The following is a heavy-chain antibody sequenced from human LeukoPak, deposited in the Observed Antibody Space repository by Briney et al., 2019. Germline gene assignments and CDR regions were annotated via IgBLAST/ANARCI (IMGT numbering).Heavy chain of an antibody. CDR1: GGSISSSSGYY. CDR2: ISYSGTT. D-gene: IGHD2/OR15-2a*01. J-gene: IGHJ5*02. Sequence: SETLSLTCTVSGGSISSSSGYYWGCIRQPPGKGLEWIGSISYSGTTYYNPSLKSRVTIFEDTSKNQFSLKLSSVTAADTAVYYCARLLRRDNWFNPWGQGTLVTVSS. CDR3: ARLLRRDNWFNP. V-gene: IGHV4-39*01.